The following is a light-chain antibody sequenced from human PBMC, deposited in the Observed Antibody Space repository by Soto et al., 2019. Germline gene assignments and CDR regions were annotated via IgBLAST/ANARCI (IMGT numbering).Light chain of an antibody. CDR3: QHFGNSPRT. CDR2: GAS. CDR1: QDVTSNY. V-gene: IGKV3-20*01. Sequence: EIVLTQSPGTLSLSPGERATLSCRAGQDVTSNYLAWYQQKPGQAPRLLIYGASNRATGIPDRFSGSGSATDFTLTISRLEPEDFAVYYCQHFGNSPRTFGQGTKVEIK. J-gene: IGKJ1*01.